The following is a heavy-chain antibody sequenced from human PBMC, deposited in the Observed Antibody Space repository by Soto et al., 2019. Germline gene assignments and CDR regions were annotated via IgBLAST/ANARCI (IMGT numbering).Heavy chain of an antibody. D-gene: IGHD6-13*01. CDR2: IDDGDGDM. CDR3: ARGRAKAEGGLTWFDP. V-gene: IGHV1-3*01. CDR1: GYSFTKYA. J-gene: IGHJ5*02. Sequence: ASVKVSCKASGYSFTKYAIHWVRQAPGQRLEWVGGIDDGDGDMKFSQKFQGRVTVTRDTTASTAYMELSSLGSEDTAVYYCARGRAKAEGGLTWFDPWGQGSLVTVSS.